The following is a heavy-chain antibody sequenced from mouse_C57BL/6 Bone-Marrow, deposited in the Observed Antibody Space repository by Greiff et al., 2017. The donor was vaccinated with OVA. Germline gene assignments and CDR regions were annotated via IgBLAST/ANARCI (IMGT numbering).Heavy chain of an antibody. CDR2: IHPNSGST. CDR1: GYTFTSYW. D-gene: IGHD2-4*01. V-gene: IGHV1-64*01. J-gene: IGHJ4*01. Sequence: QVQLQQPGAELVKPGASVKLSCKASGYTFTSYWMHWVKQRPGQGLEWIGMIHPNSGSTNYNEKFKSKATLTVDKSSSTAYMQLSSLTSEDSAVYYCARGYEYEPSYYAMDYWGQGTSVTVSS. CDR3: ARGYEYEPSYYAMDY.